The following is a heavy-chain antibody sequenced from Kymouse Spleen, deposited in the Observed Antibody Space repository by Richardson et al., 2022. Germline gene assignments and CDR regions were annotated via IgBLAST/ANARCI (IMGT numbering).Heavy chain of an antibody. CDR3: ARDRRYSSSNYYYYGMDV. CDR2: IYHSGST. CDR1: GGSISSSNW. D-gene: IGHD6-6*01. J-gene: IGHJ6*02. V-gene: IGHV4-4*02. Sequence: QVQLQESGPGLVKPSGTLSLTCAVSGGSISSSNWWSWVRQPPGKGLEWIGEIYHSGSTNYNPSLKSRVTISVDKSKNQFSLKLSSVTAADTAVYYCARDRRYSSSNYYYYGMDVWGQGTTVTVSS.